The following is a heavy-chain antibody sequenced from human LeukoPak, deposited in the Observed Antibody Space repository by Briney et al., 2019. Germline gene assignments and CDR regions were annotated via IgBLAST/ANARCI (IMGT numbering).Heavy chain of an antibody. Sequence: SETLSLTCAVSGDSITSGGYSWGWIRQPPGKGLEWIGHIYHSGSTFYNSSLNSRVAISVDTSKNQFSLKLSSVTAADTAVYYCAGAYQLPYYGMDVWGQGTTVTVSS. V-gene: IGHV4-30-2*01. CDR3: AGAYQLPYYGMDV. D-gene: IGHD2-2*01. J-gene: IGHJ6*02. CDR1: GDSITSGGYS. CDR2: IYHSGST.